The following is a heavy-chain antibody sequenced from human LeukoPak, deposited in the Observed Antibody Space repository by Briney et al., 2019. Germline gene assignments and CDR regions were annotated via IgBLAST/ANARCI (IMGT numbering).Heavy chain of an antibody. Sequence: PGGSLRLSCAASGFTFSSYAMSWVRQAPGKGLEWVANIKQDGSEKHYVDSVKGRFTISRDNARNSLYLQMNSLRAEETAVYYCARDADLGATIIGAFDIWGQGTMVTVSS. CDR3: ARDADLGATIIGAFDI. CDR1: GFTFSSYA. J-gene: IGHJ3*02. CDR2: IKQDGSEK. V-gene: IGHV3-7*01. D-gene: IGHD5-24*01.